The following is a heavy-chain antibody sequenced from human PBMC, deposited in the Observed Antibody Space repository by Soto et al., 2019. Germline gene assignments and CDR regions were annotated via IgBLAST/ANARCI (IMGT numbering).Heavy chain of an antibody. J-gene: IGHJ4*02. CDR2: ISSGSKTI. V-gene: IGHV3-48*02. CDR3: AREDILGVRSFDY. D-gene: IGHD3-9*01. Sequence: GGSLRLSCAASGCTFSGYSVNWVRQAPGKGLEWVSYISSGSKTIYYAESVKGRFTVSRDNARNSQYLQMNSLRDEDTAVYYCAREDILGVRSFDYWGQGTLVTVSS. CDR1: GCTFSGYS.